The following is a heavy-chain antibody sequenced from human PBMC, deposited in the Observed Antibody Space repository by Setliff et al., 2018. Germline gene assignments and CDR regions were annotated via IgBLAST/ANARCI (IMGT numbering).Heavy chain of an antibody. CDR3: ARIGHFDFWRGFGVGAFDL. J-gene: IGHJ3*01. V-gene: IGHV4-39*01. Sequence: PSETLSLTCSVSGASVSNVNYYWGWIRQPPGKGLEWVASIYYSGKTYSNPSFESRVTMSLDKSKNQFSLKLASVTAADTALYYCARIGHFDFWRGFGVGAFDLWGHGSVVTVSS. D-gene: IGHD3-3*01. CDR1: GASVSNVNYY. CDR2: IYYSGKT.